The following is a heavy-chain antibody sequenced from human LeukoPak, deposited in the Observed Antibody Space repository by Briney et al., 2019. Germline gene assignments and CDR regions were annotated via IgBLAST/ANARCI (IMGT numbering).Heavy chain of an antibody. V-gene: IGHV3-74*01. J-gene: IGHJ4*02. CDR3: ARGPNSNWSGLDF. D-gene: IGHD6-6*01. CDR1: GFSFSGPW. CDR2: ISPTGSTT. Sequence: QPGGSLRLSFTPSGFSFSGPWMHWPRKLPGRGRVWVSRISPTGSTTSYADSVKGRFTVSRDNAKNTLYLQVNNLRAEDTAVYYCARGPNSNWSGLDFWGQGTLLTVSS.